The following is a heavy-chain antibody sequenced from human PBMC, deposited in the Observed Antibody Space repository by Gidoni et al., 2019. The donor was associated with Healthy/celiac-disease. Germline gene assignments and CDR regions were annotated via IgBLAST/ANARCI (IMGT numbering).Heavy chain of an antibody. J-gene: IGHJ4*02. CDR3: ARGHSSGWYRGGHDY. V-gene: IGHV4-34*01. Sequence: QVQLQQWGAGLLKPSETLSLTCAVYGGSFSGYYWRWIRQPPGKGLEWIGEINHSGSTNYNPSLKSRVTISVDTSKNQFSLKLSSVTAADTAVYYCARGHSSGWYRGGHDYWGQGTLVTVSS. CDR1: GGSFSGYY. CDR2: INHSGST. D-gene: IGHD6-19*01.